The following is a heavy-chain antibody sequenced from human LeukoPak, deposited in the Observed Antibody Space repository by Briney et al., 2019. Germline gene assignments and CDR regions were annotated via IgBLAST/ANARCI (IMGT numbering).Heavy chain of an antibody. J-gene: IGHJ2*01. CDR1: GFTFSTYW. D-gene: IGHD3-22*01. V-gene: IGHV3-74*01. Sequence: PGGSLRLSCTASGFTFSTYWIHWVRQAPRKGLVWVSQIKFDGTLASYADSVKGRFTISRDNANNTLYLQMNSPGTEDTAVYYCVTGHYDSRMYFDLWGRGTLVTVSS. CDR2: IKFDGTLA. CDR3: VTGHYDSRMYFDL.